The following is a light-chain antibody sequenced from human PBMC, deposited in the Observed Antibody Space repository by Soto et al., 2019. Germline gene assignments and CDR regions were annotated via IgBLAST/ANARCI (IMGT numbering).Light chain of an antibody. CDR1: SSDVGGFNY. V-gene: IGLV2-14*01. J-gene: IGLJ2*01. Sequence: QSVLTQPASVSGSPRQSITISCTGTSSDVGGFNYVSWYQQHPGKVPKLMIYDVDNRPSGVSNRFSGSKSGNTASLTISGLQAEDEADYYCSSYTSSSTVLFGGGTKLTVL. CDR3: SSYTSSSTVL. CDR2: DVD.